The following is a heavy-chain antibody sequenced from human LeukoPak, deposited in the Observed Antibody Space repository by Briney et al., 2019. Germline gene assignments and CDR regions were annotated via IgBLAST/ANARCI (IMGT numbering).Heavy chain of an antibody. CDR3: ANRGGDGNPHDY. J-gene: IGHJ4*02. CDR1: GFTFSSSA. Sequence: GGSLRLSCAASGFTFSSSAMTWVRQAPGKGLEWVSTISGSGGSTYYADSVKGRFTVSRDNSKNTLFLQMNSLRAEDTAVYYCANRGGDGNPHDYWGQGTLVTVSS. CDR2: ISGSGGST. D-gene: IGHD3-16*01. V-gene: IGHV3-23*01.